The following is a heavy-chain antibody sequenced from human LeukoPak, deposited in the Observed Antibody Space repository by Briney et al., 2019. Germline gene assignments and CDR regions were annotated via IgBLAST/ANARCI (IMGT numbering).Heavy chain of an antibody. J-gene: IGHJ4*02. V-gene: IGHV4-59*08. D-gene: IGHD5-12*01. CDR1: GGSISSYY. Sequence: SETLSLTCTVSGGSISSYYWSWIRQPPGKGLEWIGYIYYSGSTNYNPSLKSRVTISVDTSKNQFSLKLSSVTAADTAVYYCARQAPGYSGYDNHFDYWGQGTLVTVSS. CDR3: ARQAPGYSGYDNHFDY. CDR2: IYYSGST.